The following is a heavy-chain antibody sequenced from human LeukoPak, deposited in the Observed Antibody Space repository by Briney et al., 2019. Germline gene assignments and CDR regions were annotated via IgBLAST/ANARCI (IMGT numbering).Heavy chain of an antibody. CDR1: GGSMSGYY. V-gene: IGHV4-59*01. CDR3: ARDPGYSKGNYYYGMDV. Sequence: SETLSLTCTVSGGSMSGYYWSWIRQPPGKGLEWIGYIHYSGTTNYNPSLKSRVTISLDTSRNQFSLKLRSVTTADTAVYYCARDPGYSKGNYYYGMDVWGQGTTVTVSS. CDR2: IHYSGTT. D-gene: IGHD5-18*01. J-gene: IGHJ6*02.